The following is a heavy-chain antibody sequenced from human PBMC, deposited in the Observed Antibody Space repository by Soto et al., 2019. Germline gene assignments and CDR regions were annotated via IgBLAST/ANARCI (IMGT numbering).Heavy chain of an antibody. D-gene: IGHD3-10*01. V-gene: IGHV3-11*06. CDR3: ARDSTGSGLDYGMDV. J-gene: IGHJ6*02. CDR2: ISSDSTYT. Sequence: SGGSLRLSCAASGFTFKDYYMTWIRQAPGKGLEWVSFISSDSTYTNSADSVKGRFTISRDNAKNSLYLQMDSLRVEDTAVYYCARDSTGSGLDYGMDVWGQGTTVTVSS. CDR1: GFTFKDYY.